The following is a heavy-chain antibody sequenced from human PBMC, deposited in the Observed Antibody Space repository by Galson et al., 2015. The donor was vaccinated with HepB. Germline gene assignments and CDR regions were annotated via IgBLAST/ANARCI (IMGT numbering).Heavy chain of an antibody. CDR2: ISAYNGNT. CDR3: ARDWTSTTMVRGVIITGYFDY. Sequence: SCKASGYTFTSYGISWVRQAPGQGLEWMGWISAYNGNTNYAQKLQGRVTMTTDTSTSTAYMELRSLRSDDTAVYYCARDWTSTTMVRGVIITGYFDYWGQGTLVTVSS. V-gene: IGHV1-18*04. J-gene: IGHJ4*02. D-gene: IGHD3-10*01. CDR1: GYTFTSYG.